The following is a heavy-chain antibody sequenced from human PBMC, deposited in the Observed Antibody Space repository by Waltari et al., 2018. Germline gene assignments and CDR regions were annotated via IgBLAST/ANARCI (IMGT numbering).Heavy chain of an antibody. Sequence: ISWVRQAPGHGLEWMGGIIPIFGTANYAQKFQGRVTITTDESTSTAYMELSSLRSEDTAVYYCARDGMNVRGYWGQGTLVTVSS. V-gene: IGHV1-69*05. D-gene: IGHD3-10*02. CDR2: IIPIFGTA. J-gene: IGHJ4*02. CDR3: ARDGMNVRGY.